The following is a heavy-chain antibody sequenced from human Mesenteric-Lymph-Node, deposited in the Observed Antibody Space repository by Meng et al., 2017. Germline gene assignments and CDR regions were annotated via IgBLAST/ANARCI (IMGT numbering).Heavy chain of an antibody. CDR1: GFTFSSYS. CDR3: ARDLGGYCSGGSCFPIDY. J-gene: IGHJ4*02. CDR2: ISSSSSYI. Sequence: GESLKISCAASGFTFSSYSMNWVRQAPGKGLEWVSSISSSSSYIYYADSVKGRFTISRDNAKNSLYLQMNSLRAEDTAVYYCARDLGGYCSGGSCFPIDYWGPGTRVNGYS. D-gene: IGHD2-15*01. V-gene: IGHV3-21*01.